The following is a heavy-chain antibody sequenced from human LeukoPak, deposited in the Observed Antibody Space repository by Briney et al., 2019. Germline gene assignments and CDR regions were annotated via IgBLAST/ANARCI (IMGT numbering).Heavy chain of an antibody. V-gene: IGHV3-48*03. CDR2: ISSSGSTI. J-gene: IGHJ3*02. CDR3: ARHNGAFDI. CDR1: GFTFSSYE. Sequence: GGSLRLSCAASGFTFSSYEMNWVRQAPGKGLEWVSYISSSGSTIYYADSVKGRFTISRDNAKNSLYLQMNSLIAEDTAVYYCARHNGAFDIWGQGTMVTVSS. D-gene: IGHD1-1*01.